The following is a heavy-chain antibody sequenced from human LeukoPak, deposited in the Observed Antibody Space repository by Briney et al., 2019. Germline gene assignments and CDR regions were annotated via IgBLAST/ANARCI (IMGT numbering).Heavy chain of an antibody. D-gene: IGHD3-22*01. CDR2: ISSSSSYI. V-gene: IGHV3-21*01. J-gene: IGHJ4*02. CDR3: AREVVGAENYFDY. Sequence: PGGSLTLSCAASGFTFRSYSMNWVRQAPGKGLEWVSSISSSSSYIYSADSVKGRFTISRDNAKNSLFLQMNTLRAEDTAVYYCAREVVGAENYFDYWGQGTLVTVSS. CDR1: GFTFRSYS.